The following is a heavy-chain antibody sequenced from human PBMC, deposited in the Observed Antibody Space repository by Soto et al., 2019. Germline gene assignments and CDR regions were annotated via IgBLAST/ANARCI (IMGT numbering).Heavy chain of an antibody. D-gene: IGHD1-1*01. J-gene: IGHJ5*02. CDR1: GYTFTSYA. CDR2: INAGNGNT. Sequence: ASGKVSCNASGYTFTSYAMHWVRQAPGQRLEWMGWINAGNGNTKYSQKFQGRVTITKNTSASTAYMELSSLRSEDTAVYYCARGHQLNWFDHWGDVTLVPVSP. CDR3: ARGHQLNWFDH. V-gene: IGHV1-3*01.